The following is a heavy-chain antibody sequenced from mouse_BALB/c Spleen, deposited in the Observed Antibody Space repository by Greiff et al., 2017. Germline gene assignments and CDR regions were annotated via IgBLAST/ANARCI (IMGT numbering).Heavy chain of an antibody. D-gene: IGHD2-2*01. V-gene: IGHV1-54*01. J-gene: IGHJ4*01. CDR1: GYAFTNYL. Sequence: QVQLKQSGAELVRPGTSVKVSCKASGYAFTNYLIEWVKQRPGQGLEWIGVINPGSGGTNYNEKFKGKATLTADKSSSTAYMQLSSLTSDDSAVYFCARWGYDDYYAMDYWGQGTSVTVSS. CDR2: INPGSGGT. CDR3: ARWGYDDYYAMDY.